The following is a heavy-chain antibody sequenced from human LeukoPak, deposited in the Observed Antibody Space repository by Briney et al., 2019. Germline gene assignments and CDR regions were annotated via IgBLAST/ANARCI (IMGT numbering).Heavy chain of an antibody. CDR1: GGTFSIYA. CDR2: IIPIFGTA. CDR3: ARGGAKVFPFDP. Sequence: SVNVSCKASGGTFSIYAISWVRQAPGQGLEWMGGIIPIFGTANYAQKFQGRVTITADESTSTAYMELSSLRSEDTAVYYCARGGAKVFPFDPWGQGTLVTVSS. D-gene: IGHD4/OR15-4a*01. J-gene: IGHJ5*02. V-gene: IGHV1-69*13.